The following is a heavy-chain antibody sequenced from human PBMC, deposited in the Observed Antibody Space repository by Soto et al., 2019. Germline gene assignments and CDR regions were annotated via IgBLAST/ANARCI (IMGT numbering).Heavy chain of an antibody. Sequence: QVQQVESGGGVVQPGRSLRLSCAASGFTFSSYGMHWVRQAPGKGLEWVAVIWYDGSNKYYADSVKGRFTISRDNSKNTLYLQMNSLRAEDTAVYCCARDYKEYYYGSGSNPAGAFDIWGQGTMVTVSS. CDR1: GFTFSSYG. CDR3: ARDYKEYYYGSGSNPAGAFDI. CDR2: IWYDGSNK. J-gene: IGHJ3*02. V-gene: IGHV3-33*01. D-gene: IGHD3-10*01.